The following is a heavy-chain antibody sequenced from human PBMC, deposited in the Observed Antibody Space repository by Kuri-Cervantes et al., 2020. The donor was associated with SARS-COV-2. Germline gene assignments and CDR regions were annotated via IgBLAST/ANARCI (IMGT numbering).Heavy chain of an antibody. D-gene: IGHD2-15*01. CDR2: ISYTGNT. J-gene: IGHJ5*01. Sequence: GSLRLSCAASGFAVNSFYMSWVRQAPGKGLEWIGSISYTGNTYYNPSLKSRVIISSDTSKNQFSLNLNSVAAADTAVYYCARLAGCSGGTCYWGGFDSWGQGTLVTVSS. V-gene: IGHV4-38-2*01. CDR3: ARLAGCSGGTCYWGGFDS. CDR1: GFAVNSFY.